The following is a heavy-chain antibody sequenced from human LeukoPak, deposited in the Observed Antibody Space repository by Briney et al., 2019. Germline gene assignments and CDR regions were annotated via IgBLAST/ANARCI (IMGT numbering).Heavy chain of an antibody. CDR1: GGSFSGYY. D-gene: IGHD3-10*01. Sequence: PSETLSLTCAVYGGSFSGYYWSWIRQPPKKGLEWIGEINHSGSTNYNPSLKSRVTISEDTSKNQFSLKVRSVTAADTAVYYCARSGSGSYKSSFDYWGQGTLVTVSS. J-gene: IGHJ4*02. CDR2: INHSGST. CDR3: ARSGSGSYKSSFDY. V-gene: IGHV4-34*01.